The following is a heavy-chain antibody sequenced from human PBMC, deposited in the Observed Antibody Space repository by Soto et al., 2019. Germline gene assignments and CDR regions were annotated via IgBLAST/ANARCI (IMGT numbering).Heavy chain of an antibody. CDR1: GGTFSNYA. CDR2: IIPIFGTT. V-gene: IGHV1-69*12. Sequence: QVQLVQSGAEVKKPGASVKVSCKASGGTFSNYAISWVRQAPGQGLEWMGGIIPIFGTTNYAQRFQGRVTITADETTSTAYMELSSLRSGDTAVDYCARVSSSWYKDYFDYWGQGTRVTVSS. D-gene: IGHD6-13*01. CDR3: ARVSSSWYKDYFDY. J-gene: IGHJ4*02.